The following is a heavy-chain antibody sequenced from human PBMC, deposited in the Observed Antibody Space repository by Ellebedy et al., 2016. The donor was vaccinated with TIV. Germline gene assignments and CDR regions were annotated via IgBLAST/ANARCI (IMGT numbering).Heavy chain of an antibody. CDR2: INPNSGGT. CDR1: GYTFTGYY. J-gene: IGHJ4*02. D-gene: IGHD4-17*01. Sequence: AASVKVSCKAFGYTFTGYYMHWVRQAPGQGLEWMGWINPNSGGTNYAQKFQGRVTMTRDTSISTAYMELSSLRSEDTAVYYCARRGEGPYGDYLYWGQGTLVTVSS. CDR3: ARRGEGPYGDYLY. V-gene: IGHV1-2*02.